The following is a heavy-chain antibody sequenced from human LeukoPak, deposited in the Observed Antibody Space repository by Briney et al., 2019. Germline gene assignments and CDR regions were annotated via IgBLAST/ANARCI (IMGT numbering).Heavy chain of an antibody. Sequence: SETLSLTCTVSGGSISSSSYYWGWIRQPPGKGLEWIGSIYYSGSTYYNPSLKSRVTISVDTSKNQFSLKLSSVTAADTAVYYCARESAPGTPFDYWGQGTLVTVSS. CDR2: IYYSGST. V-gene: IGHV4-39*07. D-gene: IGHD3-10*01. J-gene: IGHJ4*02. CDR3: ARESAPGTPFDY. CDR1: GGSISSSSYY.